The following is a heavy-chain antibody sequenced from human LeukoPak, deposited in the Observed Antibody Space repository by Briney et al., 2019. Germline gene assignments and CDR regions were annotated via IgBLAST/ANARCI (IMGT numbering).Heavy chain of an antibody. J-gene: IGHJ4*02. D-gene: IGHD3-10*01. CDR2: ISGSGGST. CDR3: AKYLVRGVIDY. Sequence: LRRSWSNSGFKGNSVAISWVRKAQGKGLEWVSAISGSGGSTYYADSVKGRFTISRDNSKNTLYLQMNSLRAEDTAVYYCAKYLVRGVIDYWGQGTLVTVSS. V-gene: IGHV3-23*01. CDR1: GFKGNSVA.